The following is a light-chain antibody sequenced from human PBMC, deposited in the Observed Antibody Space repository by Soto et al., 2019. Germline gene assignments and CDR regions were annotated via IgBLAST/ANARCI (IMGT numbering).Light chain of an antibody. CDR3: QQYDNFPYT. V-gene: IGKV1-33*01. CDR1: QDISNY. Sequence: DVQMTQSPSSLSASVGDRVTITCQASQDISNYLNWYQQKPGKAPKFLIYDASNVEAGVPSRFSGSRSGTDFTFTISSLQPEDIATYYCQQYDNFPYTFGQGTKVEIK. CDR2: DAS. J-gene: IGKJ2*01.